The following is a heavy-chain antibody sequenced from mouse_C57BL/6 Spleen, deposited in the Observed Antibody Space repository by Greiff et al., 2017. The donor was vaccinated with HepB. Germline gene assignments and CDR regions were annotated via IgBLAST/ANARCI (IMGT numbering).Heavy chain of an antibody. CDR1: GFTFSDYY. J-gene: IGHJ4*01. Sequence: EVQRVESEGGLVQPGSSMKLSCTASGFTFSDYYMAWVRQVPEKGLEWVANINYDGSSTYYLDSLKSRFIISRDNAKNILYLQMSSLKSEDTATYYCAREGGSYYYAMDYWGQGTSVTVSS. CDR2: INYDGSST. V-gene: IGHV5-16*01. CDR3: AREGGSYYYAMDY.